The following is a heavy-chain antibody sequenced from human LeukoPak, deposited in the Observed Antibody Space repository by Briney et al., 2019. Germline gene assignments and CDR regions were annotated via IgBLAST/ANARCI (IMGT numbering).Heavy chain of an antibody. CDR2: ITYSGST. CDR3: ARGQYTVHTQNWFDP. CDR1: GGSISNYF. Sequence: SETLSLTCTVSGGSISNYFWSWIRQPPGKGLEWIGFITYSGSTDHNPSLKSRVTISVDTSKNQFSLKLSSVTAADTAVYYCARGQYTVHTQNWFDPWGQGTLVTVSS. J-gene: IGHJ5*02. D-gene: IGHD2-2*02. V-gene: IGHV4-59*12.